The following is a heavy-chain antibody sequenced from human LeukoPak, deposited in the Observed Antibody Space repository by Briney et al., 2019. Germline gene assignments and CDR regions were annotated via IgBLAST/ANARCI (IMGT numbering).Heavy chain of an antibody. V-gene: IGHV3-73*01. CDR3: VTSVAGPDY. Sequence: GVSLRLSCAASGFTFSDSAMHWVRQASGKGLEWVGRIRSKANSYATAYAASVKGRFTISRDESKNTAYLQMNSLKTEDTAVYYCVTSVAGPDYWGQGTLVTVSS. D-gene: IGHD6-19*01. CDR2: IRSKANSYAT. J-gene: IGHJ4*02. CDR1: GFTFSDSA.